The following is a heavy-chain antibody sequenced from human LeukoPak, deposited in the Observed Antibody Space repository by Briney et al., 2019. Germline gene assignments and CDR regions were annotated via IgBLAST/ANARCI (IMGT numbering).Heavy chain of an antibody. CDR1: GLILRTYG. V-gene: IGHV3-30*04. Sequence: GWSLRLSCAASGLILRTYGMHWVRQTPGKGLEWLAFISSDGRRREYENSVKGRFSISRDDSKSTLYLQLSSLRPEDTALYYCVSAIGKGAYWGQGTLVTVSS. J-gene: IGHJ4*02. CDR3: VSAIGKGAY. D-gene: IGHD2-2*02. CDR2: ISSDGRRR.